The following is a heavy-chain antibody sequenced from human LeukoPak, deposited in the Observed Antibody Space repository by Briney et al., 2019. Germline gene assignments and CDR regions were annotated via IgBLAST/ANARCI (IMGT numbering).Heavy chain of an antibody. J-gene: IGHJ5*02. CDR2: INHSGST. Sequence: SETLSLTCAVYGGSFSGYYWSWIRQPPGKGLEWIGEINHSGSTNYNPSLKSRVTISVDTSKNQFSLKLSSVTAADTAVYYCARRAAFGYGSGSYRGGWFDPWGQGTLVTVSS. D-gene: IGHD3-10*01. CDR1: GGSFSGYY. CDR3: ARRAAFGYGSGSYRGGWFDP. V-gene: IGHV4-34*01.